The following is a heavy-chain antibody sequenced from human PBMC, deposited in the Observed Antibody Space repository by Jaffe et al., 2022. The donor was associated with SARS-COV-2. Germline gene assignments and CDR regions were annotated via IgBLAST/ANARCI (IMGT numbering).Heavy chain of an antibody. D-gene: IGHD3-22*01. V-gene: IGHV4-59*01. Sequence: QVQLQESGPGLVKPSETLSLTCTVSGGSISSYYWSWIRQPPGKGLEWIGYIYYSGSTNYNPSLKSRVTISVDTSKNQFSLKLSSVTAADTAVYYCARDRGGDGYYYFDYWGQGTLVTVSS. CDR2: IYYSGST. CDR1: GGSISSYY. CDR3: ARDRGGDGYYYFDY. J-gene: IGHJ4*02.